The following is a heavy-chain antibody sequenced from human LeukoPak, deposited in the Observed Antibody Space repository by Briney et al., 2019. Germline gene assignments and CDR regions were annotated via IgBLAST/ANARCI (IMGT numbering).Heavy chain of an antibody. D-gene: IGHD3-3*01. J-gene: IGHJ6*02. Sequence: SETLSLTCAVYGVSFSGYYWSWIRQPPGKGLEWIGEINHSGSTNYNPSLKSRVTISVDTSKNQFSLKLSSVTAADTAVYYCARRPIWSGYYYYYYYGMDVWGQGTTVTVSS. CDR1: GVSFSGYY. CDR3: ARRPIWSGYYYYYYYGMDV. V-gene: IGHV4-34*01. CDR2: INHSGST.